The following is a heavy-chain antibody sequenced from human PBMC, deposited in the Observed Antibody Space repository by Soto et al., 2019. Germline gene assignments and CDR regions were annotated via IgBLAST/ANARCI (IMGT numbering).Heavy chain of an antibody. V-gene: IGHV2-5*02. Sequence: ESGPTLVNPTQTLTLTCTFSGFSLTSSGVGVGWIRQPPGKALEWLALIYWDHDERYSPSLEGRLTITKDTPKNQVVLRMTNMDPVDTATYYCAHHHNGNIVFDYWGPGTLVTVSS. CDR1: GFSLTSSGVG. CDR3: AHHHNGNIVFDY. CDR2: IYWDHDE. D-gene: IGHD5-12*01. J-gene: IGHJ4*02.